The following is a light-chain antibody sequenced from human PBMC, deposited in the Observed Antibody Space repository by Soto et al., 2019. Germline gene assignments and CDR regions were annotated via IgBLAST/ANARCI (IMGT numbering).Light chain of an antibody. CDR3: AAWDDSLNGVV. Sequence: QSVLTQPPSASGTPGQRGTISCSGSSSNIGSNTVNWYQQLPGTAPKLLMYSNSQRPSGVPDRFSGSKSGTSASLAISGLQAEDEADYYCAAWDDSLNGVVFGGGTKLTVL. CDR1: SSNIGSNT. CDR2: SNS. J-gene: IGLJ3*02. V-gene: IGLV1-44*01.